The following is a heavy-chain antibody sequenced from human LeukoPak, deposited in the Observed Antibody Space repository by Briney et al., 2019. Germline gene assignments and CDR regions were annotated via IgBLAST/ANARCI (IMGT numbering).Heavy chain of an antibody. D-gene: IGHD1-26*01. CDR3: ARVGPGGTYCLDY. CDR2: IKQDANEK. V-gene: IGHV3-7*01. CDR1: GITISNYW. Sequence: PGGSLRLSCAASGITISNYWMTWVRQAPGKGLEWVANIKQDANEKSYVGSVKGRFTISRDSASNSLYLQMNSLRAQDTAGYYCARVGPGGTYCLDYWGQGTLVTVSS. J-gene: IGHJ4*02.